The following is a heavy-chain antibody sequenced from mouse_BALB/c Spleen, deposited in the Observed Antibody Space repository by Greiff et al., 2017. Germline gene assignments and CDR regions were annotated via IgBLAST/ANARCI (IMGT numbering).Heavy chain of an antibody. CDR3: ARQQEGPIYYGNCAFDY. V-gene: IGHV1-62-2*01. Sequence: QVQLQQSGAELVKPGASVKLSCTASGYTFTEYTIHWVKQRSGQGLEWIGWFYPGSGSIKYNEKFKDKATLTADKSSSTVYMELSRLTSEDSAVYFCARQQEGPIYYGNCAFDYWGQGTTLTVSS. J-gene: IGHJ2*01. D-gene: IGHD2-1*01. CDR1: GYTFTEYT. CDR2: FYPGSGSI.